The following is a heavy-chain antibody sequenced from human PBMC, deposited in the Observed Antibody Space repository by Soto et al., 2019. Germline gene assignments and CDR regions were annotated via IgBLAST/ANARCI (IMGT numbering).Heavy chain of an antibody. CDR2: IHHSGST. CDR1: GGSISSSNW. CDR3: ARGNFDY. Sequence: QVQLQESGPGLVKPSGTLSLTCAVSGGSISSSNWWCWVRQSPGKGLEWIGEIHHSGSTNYNPSLKSRVTISVDRANNQFSLKLSSVTAADTGVYYCARGNFDYWGQGTLVTVSS. J-gene: IGHJ4*02. V-gene: IGHV4-4*02.